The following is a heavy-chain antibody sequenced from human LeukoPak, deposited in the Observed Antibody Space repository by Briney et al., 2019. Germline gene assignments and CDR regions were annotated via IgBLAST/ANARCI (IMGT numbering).Heavy chain of an antibody. CDR2: IFPGDSDT. V-gene: IGHV5-51*01. Sequence: GESLKISCKGSGYKFTIYCIGWVRQMPGKGPEWMGIIFPGDSDTRYSPSFQGQVTISADKSISTAYLQWSSLKASDTAMYYCATCSGGGNIAARTFDYWGQGTLVTVSS. CDR1: GYKFTIYC. J-gene: IGHJ4*02. CDR3: ATCSGGGNIAARTFDY. D-gene: IGHD6-6*01.